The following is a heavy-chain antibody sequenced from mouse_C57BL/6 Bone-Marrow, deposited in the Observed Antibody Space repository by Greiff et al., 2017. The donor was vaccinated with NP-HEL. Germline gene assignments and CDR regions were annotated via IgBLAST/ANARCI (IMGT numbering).Heavy chain of an antibody. CDR1: GFSLTSYG. Sequence: QVQLQQSGPGLVQPSQSLSITCTVSGFSLTSYGVHWVRQSPGKGLEWLGVIWSGVTTNYNPAFFTSLSISKDNSKIQIFFKMNSLLADDSAIYYCARNTYLYAMDYWGQGTSVTVSS. CDR2: IWSGVTT. V-gene: IGHV2-2*01. D-gene: IGHD5-1*01. CDR3: ARNTYLYAMDY. J-gene: IGHJ4*01.